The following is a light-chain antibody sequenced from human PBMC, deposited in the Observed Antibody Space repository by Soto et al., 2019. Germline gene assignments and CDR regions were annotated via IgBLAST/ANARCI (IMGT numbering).Light chain of an antibody. CDR1: QNLSSN. J-gene: IGKJ1*01. V-gene: IGKV3-15*01. Sequence: EIVMTQSPATLSVSPGERATLSCRASQNLSSNLAWYQQKPGQAPRLLIYGASTRATGIPAGFSGSGSGTEFTLTISSLQSEDFAVYYCHQYGSSPRTFGQGTKVDIK. CDR3: HQYGSSPRT. CDR2: GAS.